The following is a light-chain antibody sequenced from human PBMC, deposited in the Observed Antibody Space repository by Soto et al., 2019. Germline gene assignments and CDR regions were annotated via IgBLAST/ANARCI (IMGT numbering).Light chain of an antibody. V-gene: IGKV3-11*01. J-gene: IGKJ5*01. CDR2: DAS. CDR3: QQRSNWPPT. Sequence: EIVMTQSPATLSVSTGERATLSCRASQGIGSTLAWYQQKPGQAPRLLIYDASNRATGIPARFSGSGSGTDFTLTISSLEPEDFAVYYCQQRSNWPPTFGQGTRLEI. CDR1: QGIGST.